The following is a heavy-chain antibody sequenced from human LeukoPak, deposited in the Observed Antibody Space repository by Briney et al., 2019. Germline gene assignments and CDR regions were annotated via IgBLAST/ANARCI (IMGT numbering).Heavy chain of an antibody. CDR2: ISPDGITT. CDR3: ARDEDYASFDY. V-gene: IGHV3-74*01. CDR1: GFTFTKYW. Sequence: GGSLRLSCAASGFTFTKYWMHWVRQAPGERLMWLSDISPDGITTAYADSVKGRFTISRDNAKNSLYLQMNSLRAEDTAVYYCARDEDYASFDYWGQGTLVTVSS. D-gene: IGHD4-17*01. J-gene: IGHJ4*02.